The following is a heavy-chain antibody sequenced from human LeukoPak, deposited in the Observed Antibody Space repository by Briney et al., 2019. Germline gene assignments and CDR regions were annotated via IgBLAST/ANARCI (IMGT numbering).Heavy chain of an antibody. D-gene: IGHD2-15*01. V-gene: IGHV3-74*01. CDR1: GFTLSSYW. CDR3: VRGGTYSTDAFDI. CDR2: INSDGSST. J-gene: IGHJ3*02. Sequence: GGSLRLSCAASGFTLSSYWMHWVRQAPGKGLVWVSRINSDGSSTSYADSVKGRFTISRDNAKNTLYLQMNSLRAEDTAVYYCVRGGTYSTDAFDIWGQGTMVTVSS.